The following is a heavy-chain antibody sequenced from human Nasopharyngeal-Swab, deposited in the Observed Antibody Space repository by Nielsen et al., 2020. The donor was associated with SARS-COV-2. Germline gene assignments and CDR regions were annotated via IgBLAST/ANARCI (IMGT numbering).Heavy chain of an antibody. J-gene: IGHJ6*02. D-gene: IGHD2-8*01. V-gene: IGHV3-23*01. CDR1: GFTFSSYA. CDR3: AKRRSNDNYGMDV. CDR2: ISGSGDTT. Sequence: GGSLRLSCAASGFTFSSYAMRWVRQAPGKGLEWVSGISGSGDTTKYADSVKGRFTISRDNDKNTLYLQMNFLRAEDTAVYYCAKRRSNDNYGMDVWGQGTTVTVSS.